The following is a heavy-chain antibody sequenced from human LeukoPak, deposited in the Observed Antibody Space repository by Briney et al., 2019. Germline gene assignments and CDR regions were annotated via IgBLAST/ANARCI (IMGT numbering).Heavy chain of an antibody. CDR3: AKAGFSGSYFDY. CDR1: GFTFSSYA. CDR2: ISGSGGST. J-gene: IGHJ4*02. V-gene: IGHV3-23*01. Sequence: PGGSLRLSCAASGFTFSSYAMSSVRQAPGKGLEWGSAISGSGGSTYYADSVKGRFTISRDNSKNTLYLQMNSLRGEDTAVYYCAKAGFSGSYFDYWGQGTLVTVSS. D-gene: IGHD1-26*01.